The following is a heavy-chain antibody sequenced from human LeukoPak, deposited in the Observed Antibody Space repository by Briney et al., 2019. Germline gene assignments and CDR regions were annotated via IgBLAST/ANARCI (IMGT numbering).Heavy chain of an antibody. CDR3: ARDRSPGITRVRGVIKTTGLGY. J-gene: IGHJ4*02. D-gene: IGHD3-10*01. V-gene: IGHV3-21*01. CDR2: INSGGSYI. CDR1: GFTFSSYS. Sequence: GGSLRLSCAASGFTFSSYSMNWVRQAPGKGLEWVSSINSGGSYIYYADSVKGRFTISRDTAKNSLYLQMNSLRAEDTAVYYGARDRSPGITRVRGVIKTTGLGYWGQGTLVTVSS.